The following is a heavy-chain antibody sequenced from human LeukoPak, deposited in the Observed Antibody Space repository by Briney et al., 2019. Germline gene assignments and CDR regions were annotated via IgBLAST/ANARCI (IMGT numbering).Heavy chain of an antibody. V-gene: IGHV4-31*02. CDR2: IYYSGST. CDR3: ASRPGYYYDSSGYQGRGAFDI. D-gene: IGHD3-22*01. J-gene: IGHJ3*02. Sequence: SQTLSLTWTVSGGSISSGGYYWSWIRQHPWKGLEWIGYIYYSGSTYYNPSLKSRVTISVDTSKNQFSLKLSSVTAADTAVYYCASRPGYYYDSSGYQGRGAFDIWGQGTMVTVSS. CDR1: GGSISSGGYY.